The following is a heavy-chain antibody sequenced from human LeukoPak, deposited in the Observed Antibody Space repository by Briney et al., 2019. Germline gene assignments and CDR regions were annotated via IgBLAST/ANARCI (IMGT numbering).Heavy chain of an antibody. Sequence: SETLSLTCTVSGGSISSYYWSWIRQPPGKGLEWIGYIYYSGSTNYNPSLKSRVTISVDTSKNQFSLKLSSVTAADTAVYYCARTRGGYSYGYYYYYYMDVWGKGTTVTVSS. D-gene: IGHD5-18*01. CDR1: GGSISSYY. V-gene: IGHV4-59*01. CDR2: IYYSGST. J-gene: IGHJ6*03. CDR3: ARTRGGYSYGYYYYYYMDV.